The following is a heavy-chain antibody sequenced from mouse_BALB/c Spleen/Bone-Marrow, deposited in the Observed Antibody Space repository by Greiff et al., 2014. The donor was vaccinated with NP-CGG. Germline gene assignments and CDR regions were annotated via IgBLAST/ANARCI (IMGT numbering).Heavy chain of an antibody. D-gene: IGHD1-1*01. CDR1: GYTFSSYW. V-gene: IGHV1-9*01. J-gene: IGHJ1*01. CDR3: AREDGLWYFDV. Sequence: QVHVKQSGAELMKPGASVKISCKAPGYTFSSYWIEWVEQRPGHGLEWIGEILPGSGSTNYNEKFKGKATFTADTSSNTAYMQLSSLTSEDSAVYYCAREDGLWYFDVWGAGTTVTVSS. CDR2: ILPGSGST.